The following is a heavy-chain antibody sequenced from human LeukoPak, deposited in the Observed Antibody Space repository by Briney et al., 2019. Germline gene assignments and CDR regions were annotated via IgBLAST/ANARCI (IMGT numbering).Heavy chain of an antibody. CDR2: INPSGGST. CDR1: GYTFTSYY. D-gene: IGHD5-12*01. V-gene: IGHV1-46*01. CDR3: ARGYSGYDSFDY. J-gene: IGHJ4*02. Sequence: ASVKVSCKASGYTFTSYYMHWVRQAPGQGLEWMGIINPSGGSTSYAQKFQGRVTVTRDMSTSTVYMELSSLRSEDTAVYYCARGYSGYDSFDYWGQGTLVTVSS.